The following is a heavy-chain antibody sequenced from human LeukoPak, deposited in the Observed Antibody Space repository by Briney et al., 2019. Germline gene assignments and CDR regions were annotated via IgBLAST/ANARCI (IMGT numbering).Heavy chain of an antibody. V-gene: IGHV3-30*04. Sequence: GRSLRLSCAASGFTFSSYAMHWVRQAPGKGLEWVAVISYDGSNKYYADSVKGRFTISRDNSKNTLYLQMNSLRAEDRAVYYCARDQADSSGWYGFDYWGQGTLVTVSS. CDR3: ARDQADSSGWYGFDY. J-gene: IGHJ4*02. CDR1: GFTFSSYA. CDR2: ISYDGSNK. D-gene: IGHD6-19*01.